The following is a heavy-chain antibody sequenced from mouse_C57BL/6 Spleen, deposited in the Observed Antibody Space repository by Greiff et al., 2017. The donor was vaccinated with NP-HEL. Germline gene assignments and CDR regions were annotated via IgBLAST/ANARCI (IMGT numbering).Heavy chain of an antibody. V-gene: IGHV5-16*01. CDR1: GFTFSDYY. J-gene: IGHJ4*01. CDR3: ARGAGTAYYAMDY. CDR2: INYDGSST. Sequence: EVQVVESEGGLVQPGSSMKLSCTASGFTFSDYYMAWVRQVPEKGLEWVANINYDGSSTYYLDSLKSRFIISRDNAKNILYLQMSSLKSEDTATYYCARGAGTAYYAMDYWGQGTSVTVSS. D-gene: IGHD4-1*01.